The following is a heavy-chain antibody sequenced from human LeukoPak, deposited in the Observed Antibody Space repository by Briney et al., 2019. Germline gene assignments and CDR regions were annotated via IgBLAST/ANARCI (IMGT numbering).Heavy chain of an antibody. CDR1: GGSFSGYY. D-gene: IGHD6-13*01. V-gene: IGHV4-34*01. J-gene: IGHJ3*02. Sequence: PSETLSLTCAVHGGSFSGYYWSWIRQPPGKGLEWIGEINHSGSTNYNPSLKSRVTISVDTSKNQFSLKLSSVTAADTAVYYCARAKPGIAAAGIYAFDIWGQGTMVTVSS. CDR2: INHSGST. CDR3: ARAKPGIAAAGIYAFDI.